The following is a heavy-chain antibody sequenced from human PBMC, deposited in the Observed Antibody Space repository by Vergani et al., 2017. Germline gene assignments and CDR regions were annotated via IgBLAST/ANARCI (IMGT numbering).Heavy chain of an antibody. CDR2: ISYDGSNK. D-gene: IGHD5-18*01. V-gene: IGHV3-30-3*01. CDR1: GFTFSSYA. CDR3: ARDGVDTAMVTGLNYCYYYMDV. J-gene: IGHJ6*03. Sequence: QVQLVESGGGVVQPGRSLRLSCAASGFTFSSYAMHWVRQAPGKGLEWVAVISYDGSNKYYADSVKGRFTISSDNSKNTLYLQMNSLRAEDTAVYYCARDGVDTAMVTGLNYCYYYMDVWGKGTTVTVSS.